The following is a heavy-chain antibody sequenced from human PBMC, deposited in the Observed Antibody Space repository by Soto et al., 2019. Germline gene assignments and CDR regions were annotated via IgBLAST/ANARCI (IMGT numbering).Heavy chain of an antibody. CDR1: GFSFGDYW. CDR2: MKKDGSEK. V-gene: IGHV3-7*03. CDR3: AKLGSGYYTGLYFDY. J-gene: IGHJ4*02. D-gene: IGHD3-3*01. Sequence: EVQLVESGGALVQRGGSLRLSCAASGFSFGDYWMSWVRQAPGKGLEWVAHMKKDGSEKYYVDSVKGRFSVSRDNSKNSLYRQMDSLRAEDTAVYYCAKLGSGYYTGLYFDYWGQGTLVTVSS.